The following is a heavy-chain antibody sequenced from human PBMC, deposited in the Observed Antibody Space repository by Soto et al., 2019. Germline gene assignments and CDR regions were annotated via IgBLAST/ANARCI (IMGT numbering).Heavy chain of an antibody. CDR2: ISYDGSNK. J-gene: IGHJ4*02. D-gene: IGHD3-22*01. CDR3: AKDTFYHDSSGYYIFEF. CDR1: GFTFSSYG. V-gene: IGHV3-30*18. Sequence: GGPLRLSCAASGFTFSSYGMHWVRQAPGKGLEWVADISYDGSNKYYADSVKGRFTISRDNSKDTLYLQMNSLIVEDTAVYFCAKDTFYHDSSGYYIFEFWGQGALLTVSS.